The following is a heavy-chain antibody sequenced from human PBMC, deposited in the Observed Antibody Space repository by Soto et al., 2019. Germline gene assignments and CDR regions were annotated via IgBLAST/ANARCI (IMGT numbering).Heavy chain of an antibody. V-gene: IGHV1-8*01. CDR2: LNPNSGNT. CDR3: ARDHRYNWNDEGWFDP. Sequence: QVQLVQSGAEVKKPGASVKVSCKASGYMFSTYDINWVRQAPGQGLEWMGWLNPNSGNTGYAQKFQGRVTMTRNTSINTAYMELSSLGSDDTAVYYCARDHRYNWNDEGWFDPWDQGTLVTVSS. D-gene: IGHD1-20*01. CDR1: GYMFSTYD. J-gene: IGHJ5*02.